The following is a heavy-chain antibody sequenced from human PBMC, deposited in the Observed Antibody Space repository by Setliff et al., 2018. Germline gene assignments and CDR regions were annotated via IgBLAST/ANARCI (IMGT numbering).Heavy chain of an antibody. CDR1: GDSFSDYY. CDR3: ARDPGFHSGTWCLGD. CDR2: VSFFGAS. V-gene: IGHV4-34*01. D-gene: IGHD2-8*01. Sequence: SETLSLTCAVYGDSFSDYYWAWVRQPPGKGLEWIGTVSFFGASYSNPSLKSRLTISFDKSGNRFSLNLTSVTAADTALYYCARDPGFHSGTWCLGDWGQGIQVTVSS. J-gene: IGHJ4*02.